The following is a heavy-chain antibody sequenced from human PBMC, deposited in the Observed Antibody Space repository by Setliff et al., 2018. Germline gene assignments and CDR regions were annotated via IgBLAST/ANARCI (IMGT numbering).Heavy chain of an antibody. CDR1: GYTLTELS. CDR2: FDPEDGET. Sequence: ASVKVSCKVSGYTLTELSMHWVRQAPGKGLEWMGGFDPEDGETIYAQKFQGRVTMTEDTSTDTTYMELSSLRSEDTAVYYCATAADFNYYDSSDSGTHYYYYYMDVWGKGTTVTVSS. D-gene: IGHD3-22*01. V-gene: IGHV1-24*01. J-gene: IGHJ6*03. CDR3: ATAADFNYYDSSDSGTHYYYYYMDV.